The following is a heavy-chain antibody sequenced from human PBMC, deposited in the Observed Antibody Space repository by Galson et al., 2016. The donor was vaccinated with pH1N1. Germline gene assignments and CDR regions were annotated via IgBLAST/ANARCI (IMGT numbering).Heavy chain of an antibody. J-gene: IGHJ6*02. D-gene: IGHD1-1*01. Sequence: SLRLSCAASTFTFSLYWMSWVRQAPGKGLEWVANIKPDGSEIYYVASVKGRFTISRDSANRSLYLQMNSLRDEDTAVYYCAGEKLERRGGYFYGMDVWGQGTTVTVSS. CDR3: AGEKLERRGGYFYGMDV. CDR2: IKPDGSEI. V-gene: IGHV3-7*01. CDR1: TFTFSLYW.